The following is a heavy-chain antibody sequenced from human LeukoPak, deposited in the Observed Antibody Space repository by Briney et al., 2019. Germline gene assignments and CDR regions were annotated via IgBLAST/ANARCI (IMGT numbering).Heavy chain of an antibody. V-gene: IGHV1-2*02. CDR3: ARPDGTTGYYYMDV. D-gene: IGHD4-17*01. CDR2: INPNSGGT. J-gene: IGHJ6*03. Sequence: GASVKVSCKASGYTFAAYYMHWVRQAPGQGLEWMGWINPNSGGTNYAQKFQGRVTLTRDTSISTAYMELSRLRSDDTAVYYCARPDGTTGYYYMDVWGKGTTVTVSS. CDR1: GYTFAAYY.